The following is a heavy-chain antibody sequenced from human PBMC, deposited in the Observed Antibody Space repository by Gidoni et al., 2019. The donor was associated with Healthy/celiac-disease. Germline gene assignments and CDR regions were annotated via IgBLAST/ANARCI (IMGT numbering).Heavy chain of an antibody. CDR3: ARGRGITMVRGVIDY. CDR1: GGSSSVYY. Sequence: QVQLQLWGAGLLKHSETLYLTCAVHGGSSSVYYRGWIRQPPGKGLECIGEINHSGSTNYKPSLKCRVTITVDTSKNQFSLKLSSVTAADTAVYYCARGRGITMVRGVIDYWGQGTLVTVSS. V-gene: IGHV4-34*01. D-gene: IGHD3-10*01. J-gene: IGHJ4*02. CDR2: INHSGST.